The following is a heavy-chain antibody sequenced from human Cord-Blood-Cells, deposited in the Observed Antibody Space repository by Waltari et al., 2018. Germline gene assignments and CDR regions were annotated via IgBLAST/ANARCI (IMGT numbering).Heavy chain of an antibody. J-gene: IGHJ4*02. D-gene: IGHD5-12*01. CDR1: GGSLSSYY. V-gene: IGHV4-59*01. CDR2: IYYSGST. Sequence: QVQLQESGPGLVKPSETLSLTWTVSGGSLSSYYWSWIRQSPGKGLEWLGDIYYSGSTKYTPSLKSRVPISVDTSKNQLSLKLSCGTAADTAGYYCAGGGGGYDSVGLDYWGQGTLVTVSA. CDR3: AGGGGGYDSVGLDY.